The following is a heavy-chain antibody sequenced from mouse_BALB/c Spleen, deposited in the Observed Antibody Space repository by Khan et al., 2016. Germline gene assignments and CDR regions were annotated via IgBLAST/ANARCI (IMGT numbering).Heavy chain of an antibody. V-gene: IGHV1-54*01. CDR2: INPGSGDT. CDR1: GYAFTNYL. D-gene: IGHD1-1*01. J-gene: IGHJ3*01. CDR3: ARADYYGSSGAY. Sequence: QVQLQQSGAELVRPGTSVKVSCKASGYAFTNYLIEWVKQRPGQGLEWIGVINPGSGDTNYNEKFKGKATLTADKSSSTAYMQLSSLTSDDSAVYCCARADYYGSSGAYWGQGTLVTVSA.